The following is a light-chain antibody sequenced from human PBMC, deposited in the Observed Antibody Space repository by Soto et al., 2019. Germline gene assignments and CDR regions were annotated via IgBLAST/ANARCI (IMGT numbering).Light chain of an antibody. CDR3: QQYGTSPLT. CDR2: GAS. J-gene: IGKJ4*02. CDR1: QTVKNNY. Sequence: ETVLTQSPGTLSXSXGXXXTXXXRASQTVKNNYLAWYQQRRGLAPRLLVYGASGRATGIPDRFSGSGSGTDFTLTITRLEPEDFAVYYCQQYGTSPLTFGGGTKVDI. V-gene: IGKV3-20*01.